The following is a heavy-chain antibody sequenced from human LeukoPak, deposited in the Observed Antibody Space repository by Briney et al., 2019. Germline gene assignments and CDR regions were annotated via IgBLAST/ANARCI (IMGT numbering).Heavy chain of an antibody. V-gene: IGHV4-38-2*02. CDR3: ARPVRGYYYYYMDV. J-gene: IGHJ6*03. CDR2: MYHSGST. CDR1: GYSIISGYY. D-gene: IGHD3-10*01. Sequence: SETLSLTCSVSGYSIISGYYWGWIRQPPGKGLEWIGNMYHSGSTNYNPSLKSRVTISVDTSKNQFSLKLSSVTAADTAVYYCARPVRGYYYYYMDVWGKGTTATISS.